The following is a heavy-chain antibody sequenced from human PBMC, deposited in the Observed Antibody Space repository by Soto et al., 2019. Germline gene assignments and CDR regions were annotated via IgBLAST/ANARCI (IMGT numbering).Heavy chain of an antibody. J-gene: IGHJ6*02. D-gene: IGHD6-19*01. CDR1: RVAFSKFI. V-gene: IGHV1-69*01. Sequence: QAQLEQSGGEVKKPGSSVKVSCKASRVAFSKFIVTWVRQAPGLGLEWVGGIIPIFGTANYAQKFQGRVTITADESTSTSYMEVNNLRYEDTAVYYCAKVRYSSPMGYYYGMDVWGQWTTVTVSS. CDR2: IIPIFGTA. CDR3: AKVRYSSPMGYYYGMDV.